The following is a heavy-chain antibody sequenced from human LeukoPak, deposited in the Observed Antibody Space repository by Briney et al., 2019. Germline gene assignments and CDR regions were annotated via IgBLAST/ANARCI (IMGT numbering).Heavy chain of an antibody. V-gene: IGHV3-64*01. CDR3: ARVGGWELHQGAFDY. CDR1: GFTFSSYA. CDR2: ISSNGGST. Sequence: GGSLRLSCAASGFTFSSYAMHWVRQAPGEGLEYVSAISSNGGSTYYANSVKGRFTISRDNSKNTLYLQMGSLRAEDMAVYYCARVGGWELHQGAFDYWGQGTLVTVPS. J-gene: IGHJ4*02. D-gene: IGHD1-26*01.